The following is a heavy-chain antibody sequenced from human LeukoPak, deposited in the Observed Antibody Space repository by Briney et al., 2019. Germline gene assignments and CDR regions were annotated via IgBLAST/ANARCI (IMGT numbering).Heavy chain of an antibody. D-gene: IGHD3-9*01. CDR2: ISWNSGSI. Sequence: GGSLRLSCAASGFTFDDYAMHWVRQAPGKGLEWVSGISWNSGSIGYADSVKGRFTISRDNAKNSLYLQMDSLRAEDTALYCCAKDIYDIHSENAFDIWGQGTMVTASS. J-gene: IGHJ3*02. CDR3: AKDIYDIHSENAFDI. V-gene: IGHV3-9*01. CDR1: GFTFDDYA.